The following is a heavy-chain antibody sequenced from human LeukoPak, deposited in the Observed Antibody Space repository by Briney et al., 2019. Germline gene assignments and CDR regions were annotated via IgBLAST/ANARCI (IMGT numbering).Heavy chain of an antibody. Sequence: PSETLSLTCTVSGGSISSSSYYWGWIRQPPGKGLEWIGSIYYSVSTYYNPSFKSRVTISVDTSKNHFSLKLTSVTAADTAVYYCARHESFHSNFGYWGQGTLVTVSS. CDR1: GGSISSSSYY. V-gene: IGHV4-39*01. CDR2: IYYSVST. J-gene: IGHJ4*02. D-gene: IGHD2-21*01. CDR3: ARHESFHSNFGY.